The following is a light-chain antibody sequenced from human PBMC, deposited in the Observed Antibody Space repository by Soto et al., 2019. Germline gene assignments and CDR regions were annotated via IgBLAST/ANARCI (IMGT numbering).Light chain of an antibody. CDR3: ATWDDSLNGYV. Sequence: QSALTQPPSASETPGQRVTISCSGSRSNIGSNTVNWYQQLPGTAPKLLIYGDNQRPSGVPDRFSGSKSGTSASLAISGLQSEDEADYYCATWDDSLNGYVFGTGTKVTV. CDR2: GDN. V-gene: IGLV1-44*01. J-gene: IGLJ1*01. CDR1: RSNIGSNT.